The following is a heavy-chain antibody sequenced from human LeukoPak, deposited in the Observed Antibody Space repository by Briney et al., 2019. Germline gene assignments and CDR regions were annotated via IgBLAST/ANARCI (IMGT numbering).Heavy chain of an antibody. CDR2: ISNSGDYI. CDR3: AREMYAGWYFAFDI. Sequence: GGSLRLSCTVSGFTFSSFTMNWVRQGPGKGLEWVASISNSGDYISYADSLKGRFTISRDNAKNSLFLQMSSLRAEDTAVYYCAREMYAGWYFAFDIWGQGTMVTVSS. D-gene: IGHD6-19*01. V-gene: IGHV3-21*01. J-gene: IGHJ3*02. CDR1: GFTFSSFT.